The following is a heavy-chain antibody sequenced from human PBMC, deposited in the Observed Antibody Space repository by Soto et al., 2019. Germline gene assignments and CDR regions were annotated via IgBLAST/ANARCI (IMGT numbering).Heavy chain of an antibody. J-gene: IGHJ4*02. V-gene: IGHV3-33*01. CDR3: ARVKCSSTSCYYFDY. D-gene: IGHD2-2*01. CDR2: IWYDGSNK. Sequence: VAVIWYDGSNKYYADSVKGRFTISRDNSKNTLYLQMNSLRAEDTAVYYCARVKCSSTSCYYFDYWGQGTLVTVSS.